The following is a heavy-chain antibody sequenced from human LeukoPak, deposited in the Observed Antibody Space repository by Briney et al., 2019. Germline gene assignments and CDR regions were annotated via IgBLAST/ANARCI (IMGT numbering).Heavy chain of an antibody. CDR2: ISDSGGRT. CDR3: VRDNRSYNFDY. D-gene: IGHD1-26*01. CDR1: GITLSNYG. J-gene: IGHJ4*02. V-gene: IGHV3-23*01. Sequence: GGSLRLSCAVSGITLSNYGMSWVRQAPGKGLEWVAGISDSGGRTNYADSAKGRFTISRDNAKNTVYLQMNSLRAEDTAVYYCVRDNRSYNFDYWGQGTLVTVSS.